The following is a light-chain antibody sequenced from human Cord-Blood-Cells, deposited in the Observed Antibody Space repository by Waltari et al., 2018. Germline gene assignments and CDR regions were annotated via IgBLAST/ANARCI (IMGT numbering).Light chain of an antibody. V-gene: IGKV3-20*01. CDR2: GAS. Sequence: EIVLTQSPGTLSLSPGERATLSCRAIQSVSSSYLAWYQQKPGQAPSLLVYGASSRATGIPDRFSGSGSGTDFTLTISRLEPEDFAVYYCQQYGSSRTFGQGTKVEIK. CDR1: QSVSSSY. CDR3: QQYGSSRT. J-gene: IGKJ1*01.